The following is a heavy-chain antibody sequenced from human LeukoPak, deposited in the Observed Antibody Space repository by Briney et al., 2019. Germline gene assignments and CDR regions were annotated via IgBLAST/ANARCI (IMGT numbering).Heavy chain of an antibody. V-gene: IGHV3-66*02. CDR1: GYIVSGNY. D-gene: IGHD1-26*01. CDR3: MNIGTMGSH. Sequence: QAGGSLRLSCAASGYIVSGNYMSWVRQAPGKGLEWVSVIYSDGSTYYRDSVKGRFTISRDNSKNPVYLQMNSLRVDDTAVYYCMNIGTMGSHWGQGTLVTVSP. J-gene: IGHJ4*02. CDR2: IYSDGST.